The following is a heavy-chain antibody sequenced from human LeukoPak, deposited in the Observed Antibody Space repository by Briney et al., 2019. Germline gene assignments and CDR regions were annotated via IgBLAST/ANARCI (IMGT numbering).Heavy chain of an antibody. Sequence: GGSLRLSCAASGFTFSSYAMHWVRQAPGKGLEWVAVISYDGSNKYYADSVKGRFTISRDNSKNTLFLQMNSLRAEDTAVYYCATDGVTSRMVRGVQSFDYWGQGTLVTVSS. V-gene: IGHV3-30-3*01. D-gene: IGHD3-10*01. CDR1: GFTFSSYA. J-gene: IGHJ4*02. CDR2: ISYDGSNK. CDR3: ATDGVTSRMVRGVQSFDY.